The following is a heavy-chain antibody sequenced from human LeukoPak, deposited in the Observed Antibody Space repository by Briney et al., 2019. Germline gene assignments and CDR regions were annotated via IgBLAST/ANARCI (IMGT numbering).Heavy chain of an antibody. Sequence: GRSLRFSCAASGFTFSSYGMHWVRQAPGKGLEWVAVISYDGSNKYYADSVKGRFTISRDNSKNTLYLQMNSLRAEDTAVYYCAKDSPSGSYSNGVDYWGQGTLVTVSS. CDR2: ISYDGSNK. CDR1: GFTFSSYG. J-gene: IGHJ4*02. V-gene: IGHV3-30*18. CDR3: AKDSPSGSYSNGVDY. D-gene: IGHD1-26*01.